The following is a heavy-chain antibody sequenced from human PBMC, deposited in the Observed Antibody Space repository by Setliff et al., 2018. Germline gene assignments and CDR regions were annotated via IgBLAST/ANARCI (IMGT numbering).Heavy chain of an antibody. V-gene: IGHV3-7*01. CDR2: IKQDGSEK. Sequence: PWGSLRLSCAASGFTFSSYWMSWVRQAPGKGLEWVANIKQDGSEKYYVDSVKGRVTISRDNAKNSLYLQMNSLRAEDTAVYYCARDHVYGSQYYYYYYGMDVWGQGTTVTVSS. CDR3: ARDHVYGSQYYYYYYGMDV. D-gene: IGHD3-10*01. CDR1: GFTFSSYW. J-gene: IGHJ6*02.